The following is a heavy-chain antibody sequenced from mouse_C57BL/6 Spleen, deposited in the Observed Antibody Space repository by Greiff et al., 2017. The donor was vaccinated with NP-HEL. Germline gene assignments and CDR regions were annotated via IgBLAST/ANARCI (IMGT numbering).Heavy chain of an antibody. D-gene: IGHD2-4*01. CDR3: AMAPLDDYEGAMDY. V-gene: IGHV1-80*01. CDR2: IYPGDGDT. Sequence: VQLQQSGAELVKPGASVKISCKASGYAFSSYWMNWVKQRPGKGLEWIGQIYPGDGDTNYNGKFKGKATLTADKSSSTAYMQLSSLTSEDSAVYFGAMAPLDDYEGAMDYWGQGTAVTVSS. J-gene: IGHJ4*01. CDR1: GYAFSSYW.